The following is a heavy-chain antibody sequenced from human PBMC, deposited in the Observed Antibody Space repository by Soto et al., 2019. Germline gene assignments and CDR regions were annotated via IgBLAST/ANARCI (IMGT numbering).Heavy chain of an antibody. J-gene: IGHJ4*02. CDR1: GFTFSDYY. CDR3: ARRAAAGRSFDY. CDR2: ISSSGNSI. Sequence: PGGSLRLSCAASGFTFSDYYMTWIRQAPGKGLEWVSYISSSGNSIYYADSVRGRFTVSRDNAKNSLFLQMNSLGAEDTAVYYCARRAAAGRSFDYWGLGTLVTVSS. V-gene: IGHV3-11*01. D-gene: IGHD6-13*01.